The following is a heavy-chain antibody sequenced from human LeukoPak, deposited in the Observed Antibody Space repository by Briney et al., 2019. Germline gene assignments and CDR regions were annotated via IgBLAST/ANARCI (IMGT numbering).Heavy chain of an antibody. Sequence: TLSLTCTVSGGSISSGGYFWSWIRQHPGKGLEWIGYVYYSGSTYYNPSLKSRVTMSVDTSKSQFSLKLSSVTAADTAVYYCGGHDIYYFDYWGQGTLVTVSS. J-gene: IGHJ4*02. CDR1: GGSISSGGYF. D-gene: IGHD3-9*01. CDR3: GGHDIYYFDY. CDR2: VYYSGST. V-gene: IGHV4-31*03.